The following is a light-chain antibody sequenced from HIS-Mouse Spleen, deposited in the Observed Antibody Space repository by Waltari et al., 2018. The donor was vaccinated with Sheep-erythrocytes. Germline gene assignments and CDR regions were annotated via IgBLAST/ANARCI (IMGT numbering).Light chain of an antibody. V-gene: IGLV2-8*01. CDR1: SSDVVGYTY. Sequence: QSALTQPPSASGSPGQSVTISCTATSSDVVGYTYVSWDQQHPGKAPKLMIYEVSKRPSGGPDRFSGSKSGNTASLTVSGLQAEDEADYYCSSYAGSNNWVFGGGTKLTVL. J-gene: IGLJ3*02. CDR2: EVS. CDR3: SSYAGSNNWV.